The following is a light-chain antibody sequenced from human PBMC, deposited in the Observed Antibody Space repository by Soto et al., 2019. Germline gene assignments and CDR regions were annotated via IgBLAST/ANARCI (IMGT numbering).Light chain of an antibody. J-gene: IGKJ1*01. CDR3: QQYGSSQWT. V-gene: IGKV3-20*01. CDR1: QSVSSSY. CDR2: GAS. Sequence: EIVVTQSPGTLSLSPGEKATHSCRASQSVSSSYLAWYQQKPGQAPRLLIYGASSRATGIPDRFSGSGSGTDFTLTISRLEPEDFAVYYCQQYGSSQWTFGQGTKVDIK.